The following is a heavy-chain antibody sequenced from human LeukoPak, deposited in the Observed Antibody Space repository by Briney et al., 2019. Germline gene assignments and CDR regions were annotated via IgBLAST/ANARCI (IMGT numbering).Heavy chain of an antibody. V-gene: IGHV3-30-3*01. CDR1: GFTFSSYA. CDR3: ARDRDFWSGGSDY. Sequence: GRSLRLSCAASGFTFSSYAMHWVRQAPGKGLGWVAVISFDGSNKYYADSVKGRFTISRDNSKNTLYLQMNSLRAEDTAVYYCARDRDFWSGGSDYWGEGTLVTVSS. J-gene: IGHJ4*02. CDR2: ISFDGSNK. D-gene: IGHD3-3*01.